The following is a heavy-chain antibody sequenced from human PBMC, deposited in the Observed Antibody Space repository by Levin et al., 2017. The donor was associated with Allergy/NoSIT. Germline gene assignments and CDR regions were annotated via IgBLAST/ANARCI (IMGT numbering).Heavy chain of an antibody. CDR2: IYYSGST. V-gene: IGHV4-59*01. CDR3: ARESAAAGRYYYYYMDV. J-gene: IGHJ6*03. Sequence: SETLSLTCTVSGGSISSYYWSWIRQPPGKGLEWIGYIYYSGSTNYNPSLKSRVTISVDTSKNQFSLKLSSVTAADTAVYYCARESAAAGRYYYYYMDVWGKGTTVTVSS. CDR1: GGSISSYY. D-gene: IGHD6-13*01.